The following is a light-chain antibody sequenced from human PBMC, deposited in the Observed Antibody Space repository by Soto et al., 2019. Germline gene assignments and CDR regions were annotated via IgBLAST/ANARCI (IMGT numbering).Light chain of an antibody. CDR3: QQYGSSPWT. CDR1: QSLSSSY. CDR2: ATS. Sequence: EIVLTQSPGTLSLSPGGRATLSCRASQSLSSSYLAWYQQKPGQAPRLLIYATSTRATGIPDRFSGSGSGTDFTLTISRLEPEDFAVYYCQQYGSSPWTFGQGTKVDIK. J-gene: IGKJ1*01. V-gene: IGKV3-20*01.